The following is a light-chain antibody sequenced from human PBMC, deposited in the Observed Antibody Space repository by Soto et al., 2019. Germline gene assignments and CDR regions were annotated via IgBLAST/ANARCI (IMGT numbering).Light chain of an antibody. CDR2: ATS. CDR3: QQYGDYNSPRYS. V-gene: IGKV3-20*01. J-gene: IGKJ2*03. CDR1: QSVSTNY. Sequence: EIVLTQSPGTLSWSPGDRVTLSCRASQSVSTNYFSWYQQKPGQAPRLLIYATSSRAVGIPDRFSGSGSGTDFTLTISRLEPEDFAMYYCQQYGDYNSPRYSFGQGTRLEI.